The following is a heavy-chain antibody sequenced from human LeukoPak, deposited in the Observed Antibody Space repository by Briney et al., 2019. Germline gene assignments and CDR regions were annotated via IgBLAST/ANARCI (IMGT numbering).Heavy chain of an antibody. Sequence: SGGSLRLSCAASGFTFSSYNMNWVRQAPGKGLEWASSISSSSSYIYYADSVKGRFTISRDNAKNSLFLQMNSLRAEDTAVYYCARDPPSYGLWGQGTLVTVSS. J-gene: IGHJ4*02. CDR1: GFTFSSYN. CDR3: ARDPPSYGL. D-gene: IGHD5-18*01. CDR2: ISSSSSYI. V-gene: IGHV3-21*01.